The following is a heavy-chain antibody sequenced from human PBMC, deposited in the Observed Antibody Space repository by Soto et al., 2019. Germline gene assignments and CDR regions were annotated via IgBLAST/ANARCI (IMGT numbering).Heavy chain of an antibody. CDR3: ARGRSYDFWSGYHNWFDP. J-gene: IGHJ5*02. V-gene: IGHV4-34*01. Sequence: SDTLSLTCAVYGVSFSGYYWSWIRQPPGKGLEWIGEINHSGSTNYNPSLKSRVTISVDTSKNQFSLKLSSVTAADTAVYYCARGRSYDFWSGYHNWFDPWGQGTLVTVSS. CDR2: INHSGST. CDR1: GVSFSGYY. D-gene: IGHD3-3*01.